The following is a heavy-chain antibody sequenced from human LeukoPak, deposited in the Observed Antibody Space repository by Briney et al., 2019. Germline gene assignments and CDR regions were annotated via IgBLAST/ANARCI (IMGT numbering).Heavy chain of an antibody. CDR1: GFVFRNCF. Sequence: GGSLRLSCAASGFVFRNCFMSWVRQAPGKGLEWVASIKNDGSERYYVDSVRGRYTISRDNTKNSLFLQMSSLRAEDTAVYYCATDRGWRTSGYYLYYFEYWGQGTLVTFSS. V-gene: IGHV3-7*01. J-gene: IGHJ4*02. CDR2: IKNDGSER. CDR3: ATDRGWRTSGYYLYYFEY. D-gene: IGHD3-3*01.